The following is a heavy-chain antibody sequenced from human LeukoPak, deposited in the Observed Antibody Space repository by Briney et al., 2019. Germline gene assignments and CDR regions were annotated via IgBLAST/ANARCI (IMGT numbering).Heavy chain of an antibody. CDR3: ARENLPGVVVRGPLDY. CDR1: GGSISSGGYY. Sequence: PSETLSLTCTVSGGSISSGGYYWSWIRQHPGKGLEWIGYIYYSGSTYYNPSLKSRVTISVDTSKNQFSLKLSSVTAADTAVYYCARENLPGVVVRGPLDYWGQGTLVTVSS. CDR2: IYYSGST. V-gene: IGHV4-31*03. J-gene: IGHJ4*02. D-gene: IGHD3-22*01.